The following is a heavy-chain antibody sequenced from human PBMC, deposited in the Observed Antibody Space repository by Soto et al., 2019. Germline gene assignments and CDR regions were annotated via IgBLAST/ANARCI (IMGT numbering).Heavy chain of an antibody. D-gene: IGHD1-26*01. V-gene: IGHV3-23*01. J-gene: IGHJ4*02. CDR1: GFTFSNYA. Sequence: EVQLLESGGGLVQPGGSLRLSCAASGFTFSNYAMNWVRQAPVKGLEWVSVISGSGDSTYHADSMKGRFTISRDNSKNTLYLQLNSLRAEDTAVYYCARRGSGSYYDYWGQGTLVTVSS. CDR2: ISGSGDST. CDR3: ARRGSGSYYDY.